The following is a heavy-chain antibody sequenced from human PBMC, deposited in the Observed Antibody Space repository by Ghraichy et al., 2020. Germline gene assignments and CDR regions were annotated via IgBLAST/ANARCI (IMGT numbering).Heavy chain of an antibody. Sequence: LSLTCAASGFTFDDYAMHWVRQAPGKGLEWVSGISWNSGSIGYADSVKGRFTISRDNAKNSLYLQMNSLRAEDTALYYCAKDAAAAGPFDYWGQGTLVTVSS. V-gene: IGHV3-9*01. CDR1: GFTFDDYA. D-gene: IGHD6-13*01. CDR2: ISWNSGSI. CDR3: AKDAAAAGPFDY. J-gene: IGHJ4*02.